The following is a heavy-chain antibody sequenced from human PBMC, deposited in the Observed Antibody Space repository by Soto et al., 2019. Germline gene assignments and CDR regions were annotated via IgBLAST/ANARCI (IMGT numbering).Heavy chain of an antibody. CDR1: GGRFSSYA. D-gene: IGHD5-12*01. J-gene: IGHJ4*02. V-gene: IGHV1-69*13. CDR3: ASTIGNSGYDFGYFDY. CDR2: IIPIFGTA. Sequence: TSVKLSCEACGGRFSSYAISWVRQAPGQGLEWMGGIIPIFGTANYAQKFQGRVTITADESTSTAYMELSSLRSEDTAVYYCASTIGNSGYDFGYFDYWGQGTLVTVSS.